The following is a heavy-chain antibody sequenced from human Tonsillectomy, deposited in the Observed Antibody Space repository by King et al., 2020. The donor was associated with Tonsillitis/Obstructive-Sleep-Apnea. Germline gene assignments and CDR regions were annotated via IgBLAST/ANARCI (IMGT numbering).Heavy chain of an antibody. CDR3: AKDNYDYVWGSYRGVDY. J-gene: IGHJ4*02. D-gene: IGHD3-16*02. V-gene: IGHV3-30*18. CDR1: GFTFSSYG. Sequence: VQLVESGGGVVQPGRSLRLSCAASGFTFSSYGMHWVRQAPGKGLEWVAVISYDGSNKYYADSLKGRFTISRDNSKNTLYLQMNSLSAEDTAVYYCAKDNYDYVWGSYRGVDYWGQGTLVTVSS. CDR2: ISYDGSNK.